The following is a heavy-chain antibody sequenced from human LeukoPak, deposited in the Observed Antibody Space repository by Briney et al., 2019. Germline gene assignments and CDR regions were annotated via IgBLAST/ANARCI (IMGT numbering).Heavy chain of an antibody. D-gene: IGHD2-21*02. J-gene: IGHJ4*02. CDR3: AREGRHIVVVTAIDYFDY. CDR2: IYYSGST. Sequence: SETLSLTCTVSGGSISSYYWSWIRQPPGKGLEWIGYIYYSGSTNYNPSLKSRVTISVDTSKNQFSLKLSSVTAADTAVYYCAREGRHIVVVTAIDYFDYWGQGTLVTVSS. V-gene: IGHV4-59*12. CDR1: GGSISSYY.